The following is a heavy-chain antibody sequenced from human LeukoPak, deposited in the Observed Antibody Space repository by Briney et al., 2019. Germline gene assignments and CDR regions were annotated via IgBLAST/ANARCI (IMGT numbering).Heavy chain of an antibody. D-gene: IGHD2-2*01. CDR1: GGSISSSSYY. CDR3: ARRDPYISRSFDY. J-gene: IGHJ4*02. V-gene: IGHV4-39*01. Sequence: SETLSLTFTVSGGSISSSSYYWGWIRPPPGKGLEWIGSIYYSGSTFYNPSLKSRVTISVDTSKNQFSLKLSSVTAADTAVYYCARRDPYISRSFDYWGQGTLVTVSS. CDR2: IYYSGST.